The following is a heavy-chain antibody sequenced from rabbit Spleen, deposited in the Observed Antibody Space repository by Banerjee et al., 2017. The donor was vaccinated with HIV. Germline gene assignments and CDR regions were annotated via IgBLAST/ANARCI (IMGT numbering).Heavy chain of an antibody. CDR2: IYVSSGST. Sequence: QLEESGGGLVQPEGSLTLTCKVSGIDFSSWYYMCWVRQAPGKGLELIGCIYVSSGSTWYASWAIGRFTFSKTSSTTVTLQMTSLTAADTATYFCARDTGTSFSSYGMDLWGQGTLVTVS. J-gene: IGHJ6*01. CDR3: ARDTGTSFSSYGMDL. CDR1: GIDFSSWYY. D-gene: IGHD8-1*01. V-gene: IGHV1S45*01.